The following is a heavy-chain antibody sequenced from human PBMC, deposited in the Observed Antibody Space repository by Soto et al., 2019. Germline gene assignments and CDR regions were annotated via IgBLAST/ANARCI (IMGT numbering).Heavy chain of an antibody. V-gene: IGHV1-69*13. D-gene: IGHD6-13*01. CDR3: ARDIVGIAAAGIGSLYYYYGMDV. CDR1: GGTFSSYA. J-gene: IGHJ6*02. Sequence: SVKVSCKASGGTFSSYAIIWVRQAPGQGLEWMGGIIPIFGTANYAQKFQGRVTITADESTSTAYMELSSLRSEDTAVYYCARDIVGIAAAGIGSLYYYYGMDVWGQGTTVTVSS. CDR2: IIPIFGTA.